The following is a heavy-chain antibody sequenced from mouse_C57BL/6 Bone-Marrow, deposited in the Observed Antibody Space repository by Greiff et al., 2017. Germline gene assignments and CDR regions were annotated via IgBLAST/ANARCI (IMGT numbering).Heavy chain of an antibody. CDR2: IHPNSGST. V-gene: IGHV1-64*01. CDR1: GYTFTSYW. Sequence: QVQLQQPGAELVKPGASVKLSCKASGYTFTSYWMHWVKQRPGQGLEWIGMIHPNSGSTNYNEKVKSKVTLTVDKSSSTAYMQLSSLTSEDSAVXYCARGPRGWFAYWGQGTLVTVSA. J-gene: IGHJ3*01. CDR3: ARGPRGWFAY.